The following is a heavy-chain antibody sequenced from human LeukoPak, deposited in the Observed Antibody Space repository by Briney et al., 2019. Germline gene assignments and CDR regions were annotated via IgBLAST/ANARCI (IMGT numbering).Heavy chain of an antibody. CDR3: TREGVDVFDI. V-gene: IGHV3-21*01. D-gene: IGHD3-10*01. J-gene: IGHJ3*02. CDR1: GFTFSSYS. CDR2: ISSGSTYI. Sequence: GGSLRLSWAASGFTFSSYSMNWVRQAPGKGLEWVSSISSGSTYIYYADSVKGRFTISRDNTKNSLYLQMNSLRAEDTAVYYCTREGVDVFDIWGQGTMVTVSS.